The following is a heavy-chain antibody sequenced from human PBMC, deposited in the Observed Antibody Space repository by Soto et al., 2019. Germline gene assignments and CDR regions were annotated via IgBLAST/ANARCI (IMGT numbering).Heavy chain of an antibody. J-gene: IGHJ4*02. D-gene: IGHD3-10*01. V-gene: IGHV3-21*02. CDR3: ARETGRDSRNFDY. CDR1: GFPFWSYA. Sequence: EVRLVESGGGLVKPGGSLRLSCVASGFPFWSYAMAWVRQTPGKGLEWVSSISAGNTYIDYADSVKGRFTISRDNTKNSLFLQMNSLRAEDKGLYYCARETGRDSRNFDYWGRGTLVTVSS. CDR2: ISAGNTYI.